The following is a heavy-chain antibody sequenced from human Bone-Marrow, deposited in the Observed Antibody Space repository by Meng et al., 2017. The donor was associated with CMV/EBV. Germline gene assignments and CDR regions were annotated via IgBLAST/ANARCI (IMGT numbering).Heavy chain of an antibody. CDR1: GGSISSYY. CDR3: ARIKYSSSLSVYYYYGMDV. Sequence: SETLSLTCTVSGGSISSYYWSWIRQPPGKGLEWIGYIYYSGSTNYNPSLKSRVTISVDKSKNQFSLKLSPVTAADTAVYYCARIKYSSSLSVYYYYGMDVWGQGTTVTVSS. CDR2: IYYSGST. V-gene: IGHV4-59*01. J-gene: IGHJ6*02. D-gene: IGHD6-6*01.